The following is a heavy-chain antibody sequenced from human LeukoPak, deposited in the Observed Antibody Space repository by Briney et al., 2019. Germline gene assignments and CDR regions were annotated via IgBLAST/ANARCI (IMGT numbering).Heavy chain of an antibody. CDR3: ARVSRRLNYDILTGYPYYFDY. J-gene: IGHJ4*02. Sequence: PSETLSLTCTVSGGSISSYYWSWIRQPPGKGLEWIGYTYYSGSTNYNPSLKSRVTISVDTSKNQFSLKLSSVTAADTAVYYCARVSRRLNYDILTGYPYYFDYWGQGTLVTVSS. CDR2: TYYSGST. V-gene: IGHV4-59*01. CDR1: GGSISSYY. D-gene: IGHD3-9*01.